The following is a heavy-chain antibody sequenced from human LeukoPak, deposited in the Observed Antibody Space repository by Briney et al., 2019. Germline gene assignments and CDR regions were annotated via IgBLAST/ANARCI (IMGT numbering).Heavy chain of an antibody. CDR2: IYYSGST. V-gene: IGHV4-39*01. J-gene: IGHJ4*02. Sequence: SETLSLTCTVSGGSISSSSYYWGWIRQPPGKGLEWIGSIYYSGSTYYNPSLKSRVTISVDTSKNQFSLKLSSVTAADTAVYYCARLFVGIAAAGTKPDFDYWGQGTLVTVSS. CDR3: ARLFVGIAAAGTKPDFDY. D-gene: IGHD6-13*01. CDR1: GGSISSSSYY.